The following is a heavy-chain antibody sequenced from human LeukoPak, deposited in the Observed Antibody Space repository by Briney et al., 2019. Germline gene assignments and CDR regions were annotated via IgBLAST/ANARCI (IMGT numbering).Heavy chain of an antibody. CDR2: IRSKANSYAT. D-gene: IGHD3-10*01. CDR3: TVNYGNDY. V-gene: IGHV3-73*01. Sequence: SGGSRKLSWAASGFTFSGSAMHWVRQASGKGREWVGRIRSKANSYATAYAASVKGRFTISRDDSKNTAYLQMNSLKTEDTAVYYCTVNYGNDYWGQGTLVTVSS. J-gene: IGHJ4*02. CDR1: GFTFSGSA.